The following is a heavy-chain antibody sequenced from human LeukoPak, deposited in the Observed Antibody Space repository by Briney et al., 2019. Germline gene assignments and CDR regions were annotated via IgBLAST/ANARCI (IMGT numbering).Heavy chain of an antibody. CDR2: IYYSGST. CDR3: ARYSNYGDYFDY. J-gene: IGHJ4*02. Sequence: KPSETLSLTCTVSGGSISSGGYYWSWIRQHPGKGLEWIGYIYYSGSTYYNPPLKSRVTMSVDTSKNQFSLKLSSVTAADTAVYYCARYSNYGDYFDYWGQGTLVTVSS. CDR1: GGSISSGGYY. D-gene: IGHD4-11*01. V-gene: IGHV4-31*03.